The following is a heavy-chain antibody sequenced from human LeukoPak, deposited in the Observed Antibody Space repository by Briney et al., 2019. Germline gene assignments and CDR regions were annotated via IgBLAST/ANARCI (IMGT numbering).Heavy chain of an antibody. V-gene: IGHV3-7*01. D-gene: IGHD4-17*01. CDR1: GFTFSNAW. Sequence: PGGSLRLSCAASGFTFSNAWTSWVRQAPGKGLEWVANIKQDGSEKYYVDSVKGRFTISRDNAKNSLYLQMNSLRAEDTAVYYCARDYGDYEYYFDYWGQGTLVTVSS. J-gene: IGHJ4*02. CDR3: ARDYGDYEYYFDY. CDR2: IKQDGSEK.